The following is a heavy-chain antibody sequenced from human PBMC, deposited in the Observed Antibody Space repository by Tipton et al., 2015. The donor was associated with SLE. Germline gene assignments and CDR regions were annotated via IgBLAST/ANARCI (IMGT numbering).Heavy chain of an antibody. Sequence: LRLSCTVSGVSISRSTYYWGWIRQSPGKGLEWIGNIYYSGRTNYKPSLKSRVTISVDTSKSHFSLRVTSVTAADTSVYYCARTPTGTLQVDFWGPGTLVTVSS. CDR3: ARTPTGTLQVDF. CDR2: IYYSGRT. V-gene: IGHV4-39*02. D-gene: IGHD1/OR15-1a*01. CDR1: GVSISRSTYY. J-gene: IGHJ4*02.